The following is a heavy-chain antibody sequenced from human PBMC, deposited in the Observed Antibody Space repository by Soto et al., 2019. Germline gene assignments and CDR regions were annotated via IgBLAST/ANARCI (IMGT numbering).Heavy chain of an antibody. CDR3: VRYSRSVGGSYRPDY. D-gene: IGHD3-16*02. CDR2: INSDGSIT. CDR1: GFTFSSYW. J-gene: IGHJ4*02. Sequence: LRLSCAASGFTFSSYWMHWVRQVPEKGLVWVSRINSDGSITNYADAVKGRFTISRDNVKNTLYLQMNSLRAEDTAVYYCVRYSRSVGGSYRPDYWGQGTLVTVSS. V-gene: IGHV3-74*01.